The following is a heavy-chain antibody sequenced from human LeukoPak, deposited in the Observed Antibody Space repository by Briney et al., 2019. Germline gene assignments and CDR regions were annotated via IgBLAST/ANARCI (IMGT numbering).Heavy chain of an antibody. D-gene: IGHD3-10*01. J-gene: IGHJ6*02. CDR1: GFTFSSYS. CDR3: ARDRKRWFGELYPLGMDV. CDR2: ISSSSSTI. Sequence: HPGGSLRLSCAASGFTFSSYSMNWVRQAPGKGLEWVSYISSSSSTIYYADSVKGRFTISRDNAKNSLYPQMNSLRAEDTAVYYCARDRKRWFGELYPLGMDVWGQGTTVTVSS. V-gene: IGHV3-48*01.